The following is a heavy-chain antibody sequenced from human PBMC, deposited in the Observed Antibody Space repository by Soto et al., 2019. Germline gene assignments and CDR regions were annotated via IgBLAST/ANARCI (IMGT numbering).Heavy chain of an antibody. J-gene: IGHJ6*02. Sequence: QVQLVESGGGLVKPGGSLRLSCAASGFTFSDYYMSWIRQAPGKGLEWVSYISSSGSIIYYADSVKGRFTISRENAKNSLYLQMNSRRAEDTAVYYCARQKAWTGEWLSLYAPGMDVWGQGTTVPVSS. CDR1: GFTFSDYY. CDR3: ARQKAWTGEWLSLYAPGMDV. V-gene: IGHV3-11*01. D-gene: IGHD3-22*01. CDR2: ISSSGSII.